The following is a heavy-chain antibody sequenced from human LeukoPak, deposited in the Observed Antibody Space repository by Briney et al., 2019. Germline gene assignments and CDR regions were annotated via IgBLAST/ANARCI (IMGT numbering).Heavy chain of an antibody. V-gene: IGHV4-31*03. CDR1: GGSISSGGYY. J-gene: IGHJ4*02. D-gene: IGHD6-13*01. CDR2: IYYSGST. Sequence: SETLSFTCTVSGGSISSGGYYWSWIRQHPGKGLEWIGYIYYSGSTYYNPSLKSRVTISVDTSKNQFSLKLSSVTAADTAVYYCARVIGQQLLIWGQGTLVTVSS. CDR3: ARVIGQQLLI.